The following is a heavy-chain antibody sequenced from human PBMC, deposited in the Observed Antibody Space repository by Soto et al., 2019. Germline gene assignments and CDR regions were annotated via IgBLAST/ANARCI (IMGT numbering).Heavy chain of an antibody. D-gene: IGHD3-16*02. Sequence: ASVKVSCKASGGTFTSYAISWVRQAPGQGLEWVGGIIPIFGTADYAQKFQGRVTITADESTSTAYMELSSLRSEDTAVYYCATMKGGYQSYYYGMDVWGQGTTVTVSS. CDR2: IIPIFGTA. CDR1: GGTFTSYA. CDR3: ATMKGGYQSYYYGMDV. J-gene: IGHJ6*02. V-gene: IGHV1-69*13.